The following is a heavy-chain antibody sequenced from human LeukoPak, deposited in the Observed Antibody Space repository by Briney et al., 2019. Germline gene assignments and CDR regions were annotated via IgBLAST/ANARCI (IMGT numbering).Heavy chain of an antibody. Sequence: GSLTLSCAATGFTLSDHYMDGVRQAPGKGLKWVGRTTNKATSYITEYAASVKGRFTISRDESKNSLYLQMNGLKIEDTAVYYCARGYRGMDVWGQGTTVTVSS. V-gene: IGHV3-72*01. D-gene: IGHD2-2*02. J-gene: IGHJ6*02. CDR1: GFTLSDHY. CDR3: ARGYRGMDV. CDR2: TTNKATSYIT.